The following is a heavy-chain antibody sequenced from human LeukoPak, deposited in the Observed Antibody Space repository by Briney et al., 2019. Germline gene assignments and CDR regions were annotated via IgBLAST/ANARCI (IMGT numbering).Heavy chain of an antibody. V-gene: IGHV3-15*01. D-gene: IGHD4-11*01. CDR3: TTDLDYSNYGRKGLYYYYMDV. CDR2: IKSKTDGGTT. CDR1: GFTFSNAW. J-gene: IGHJ6*03. Sequence: GGSLRLSCAASGFTFSNAWMSWVRQAPGKGLEWVGRIKSKTDGGTTDYAAPVKGRFTISRDDSKNTLYLQMNSLKTEDTAVYYCTTDLDYSNYGRKGLYYYYMDVWGKGTTVTVSS.